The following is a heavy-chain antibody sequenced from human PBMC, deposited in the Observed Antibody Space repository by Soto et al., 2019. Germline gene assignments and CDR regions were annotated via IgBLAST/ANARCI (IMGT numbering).Heavy chain of an antibody. CDR2: ISTSSNVV. V-gene: IGHV3-48*01. D-gene: IGHD6-19*01. CDR1: GFKVRSHG. CDR3: AKDSVAGHCGYCGMDV. J-gene: IGHJ6*02. Sequence: PGGSLRLSCEVCGFKVRSHGMHWVHQAPGKGLEWISYISTSSNVVNYANSVTGRFTISRDNSKNTLYLQMNSLRAEDTAVNYCAKDSVAGHCGYCGMDVWRRGATGTVSS.